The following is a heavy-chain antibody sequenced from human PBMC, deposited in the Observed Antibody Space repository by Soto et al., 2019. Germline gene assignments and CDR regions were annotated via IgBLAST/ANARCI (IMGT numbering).Heavy chain of an antibody. CDR2: ISSSGYTI. D-gene: IGHD4-17*01. CDR1: GFTFSDYY. CDR3: AKGTTVIAYDFDC. V-gene: IGHV3-11*01. J-gene: IGHJ4*02. Sequence: QVPLVESGGGLVKPEGSLRLSCAASGFTFSDYYMSWIRQAPGKGLEWVSYISSSGYTIYYADSVKGRFTISRDNSKNSLYLQMNSLRVEDTAVYYCAKGTTVIAYDFDCWGQGTLVTVSS.